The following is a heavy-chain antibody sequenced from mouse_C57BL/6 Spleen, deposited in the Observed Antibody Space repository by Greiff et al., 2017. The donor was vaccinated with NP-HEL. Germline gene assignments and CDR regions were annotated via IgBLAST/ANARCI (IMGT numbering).Heavy chain of an antibody. CDR2: IDPSDSYT. J-gene: IGHJ3*01. V-gene: IGHV1-50*01. CDR1: GYTFTSYW. CDR3: ARAYYYGSSYAAWFAY. D-gene: IGHD1-1*01. Sequence: QVQLQQPGAELVKPGASVKLSCKASGYTFTSYWMQWVKQRPGQGLEWIGEIDPSDSYTNYNQKFKGKATLTVDTTSSTAYMQLSSLTSDDSAVYYCARAYYYGSSYAAWFAYWGQGTLVTVSA.